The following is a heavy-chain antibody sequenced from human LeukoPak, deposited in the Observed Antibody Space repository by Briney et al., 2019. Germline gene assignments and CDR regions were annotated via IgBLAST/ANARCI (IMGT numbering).Heavy chain of an antibody. Sequence: SETLSLTCTVSSGSISSSSYYWGWIRQPPGKGLEWIGSIYYSGTTYYNPSLKSRVTISVDTSQNQFSLRLSSVTAADTAVYYCARDGIGIELFDYWGQGTLVTVSS. CDR1: SGSISSSSYY. CDR3: ARDGIGIELFDY. V-gene: IGHV4-39*07. D-gene: IGHD1-26*01. CDR2: IYYSGTT. J-gene: IGHJ4*02.